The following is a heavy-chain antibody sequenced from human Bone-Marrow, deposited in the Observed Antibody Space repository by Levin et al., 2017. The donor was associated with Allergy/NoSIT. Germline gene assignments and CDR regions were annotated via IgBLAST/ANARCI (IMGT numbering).Heavy chain of an antibody. CDR2: IIPIFATP. CDR1: GGTFSSHA. D-gene: IGHD1-26*01. CDR3: ARDNIVGPTVVRMGD. Sequence: SVKVSCKTSGGTFSSHAINWVRQAPGQGLEWMGGIIPIFATPNYAQKFQGRVTITTDESTSTASMELNSLRSEDTAVYFCARDNIVGPTVVRMGDWGQGTLVTVSS. J-gene: IGHJ4*02. V-gene: IGHV1-69*05.